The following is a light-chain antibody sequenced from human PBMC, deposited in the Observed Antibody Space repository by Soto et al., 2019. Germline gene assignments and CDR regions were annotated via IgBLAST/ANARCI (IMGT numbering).Light chain of an antibody. J-gene: IGKJ1*01. V-gene: IGKV3-20*01. Sequence: EIVLTQSPGTLSLSPGERATLSCRASQSVSSTYLAWYQQKPGQPPRLLMYGASTRATGIPDRFSGSGSGTDFTLTISRLEPEDFAVFYCQQYGSSPRTFGQGTKVDI. CDR2: GAS. CDR3: QQYGSSPRT. CDR1: QSVSSTY.